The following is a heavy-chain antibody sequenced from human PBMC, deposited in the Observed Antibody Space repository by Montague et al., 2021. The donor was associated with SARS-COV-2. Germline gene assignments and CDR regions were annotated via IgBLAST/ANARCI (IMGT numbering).Heavy chain of an antibody. J-gene: IGHJ4*02. CDR2: IYYSGST. Sequence: SETLSLTCTLSGGSTSSSSYYWGWIRQPPGKGLEWIGSIYYSGSTYYNPSLKSRVTISVDTSKNQFSLKLSSVTAADTAVYYCARGIRRTWIQLWVRSGFDYWGQGTLVTVSS. CDR1: GGSTSSSSYY. CDR3: ARGIRRTWIQLWVRSGFDY. D-gene: IGHD5-18*01. V-gene: IGHV4-39*07.